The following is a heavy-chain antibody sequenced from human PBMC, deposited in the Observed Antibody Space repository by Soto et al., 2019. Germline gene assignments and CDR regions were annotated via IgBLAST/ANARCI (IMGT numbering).Heavy chain of an antibody. CDR3: NRIADSVRAPDQFDN. D-gene: IGHD6-13*01. Sequence: GGSLRLSCAASGFTFSGSAIHWVRQASGKGLEWVGRIRSSANNYATEYTASMKGRFTISRDDSKNTAYLLMSSLKTEDTAMYYCNRIADSVRAPDQFDNWGQGTLVTVSS. V-gene: IGHV3-73*01. J-gene: IGHJ4*02. CDR1: GFTFSGSA. CDR2: IRSSANNYAT.